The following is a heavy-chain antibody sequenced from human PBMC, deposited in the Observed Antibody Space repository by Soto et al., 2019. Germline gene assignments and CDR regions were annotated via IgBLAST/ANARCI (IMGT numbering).Heavy chain of an antibody. CDR3: VKGNQLLRYYFEY. D-gene: IGHD1-26*01. Sequence: GGSLRLSCTASGFMFNNSAMTWVRQAPGQGLQWVASVSDNGGSRGGTYYADSVKGRFTISRGNSKNMLYLQMSSLRVGDTAMYYCVKGNQLLRYYFEYWGQGTPVTVSS. J-gene: IGHJ4*02. V-gene: IGHV3-23*01. CDR1: GFMFNNSA. CDR2: VSDNGGSRGGT.